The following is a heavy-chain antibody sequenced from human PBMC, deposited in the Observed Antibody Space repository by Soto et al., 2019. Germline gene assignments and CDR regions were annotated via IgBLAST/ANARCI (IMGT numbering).Heavy chain of an antibody. D-gene: IGHD6-19*01. CDR2: IYYSGTT. V-gene: IGHV4-31*03. J-gene: IGHJ4*01. CDR1: GGSISSGGYY. CDR3: ARVNPGQWLVKY. Sequence: QVQLQESGPGLVKPSQTLSLTCTVSGGSISSGGYYWSWIRQHPVKGLEWIGYIYYSGTTYYNPSLKRRVTISVDTSKNQFALKLTYVTAADTAVYYCARVNPGQWLVKYWGQGTPVTVSS.